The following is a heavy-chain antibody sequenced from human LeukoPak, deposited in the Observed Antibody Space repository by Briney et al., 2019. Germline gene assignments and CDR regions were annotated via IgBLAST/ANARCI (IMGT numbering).Heavy chain of an antibody. V-gene: IGHV1-24*01. CDR2: FEPEDGET. CDR3: ATAVSHYYGMDV. J-gene: IGHJ6*02. Sequence: GASVKVSCKVSGYTLTELSMHWVRQAPGKGLEWMGGFEPEDGETIYAQKFQGRVTMTEDTSTDTAYMELSSLRSEDTAVYYCATAVSHYYGMDVWGQGTTVTVSS. CDR1: GYTLTELS.